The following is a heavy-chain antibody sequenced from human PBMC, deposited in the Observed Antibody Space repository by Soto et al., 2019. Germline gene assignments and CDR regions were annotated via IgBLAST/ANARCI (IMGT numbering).Heavy chain of an antibody. CDR2: MYYTGST. J-gene: IGHJ4*02. D-gene: IGHD2-15*01. CDR1: GGSICSHNWY. CDR3: ASPLYCSGNRCSLGFDF. V-gene: IGHV4-39*01. Sequence: SETLSLTCTVSGGSICSHNWYWGWIRQPPGKGLEWIGSMYYTGSTFHNPSLKSRVTISLDTSKNQVTLRLNSVTAADTAVYYSASPLYCSGNRCSLGFDFWGQGALVTVSS.